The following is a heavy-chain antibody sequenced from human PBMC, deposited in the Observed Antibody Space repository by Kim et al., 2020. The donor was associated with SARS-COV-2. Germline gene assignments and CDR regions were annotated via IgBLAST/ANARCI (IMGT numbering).Heavy chain of an antibody. CDR2: LSGSGGST. Sequence: GGSLRLSCAASGFTFTTYAMSWVRQAPGKGLEWVSVLSGSGGSTSYAASVKGRFTISRDNSKNTLYLQMNSLRAEDTAVYYCAKARLSGYDSPFEYWGQGTLVTVSS. CDR1: GFTFTTYA. V-gene: IGHV3-23*01. J-gene: IGHJ4*02. D-gene: IGHD5-12*01. CDR3: AKARLSGYDSPFEY.